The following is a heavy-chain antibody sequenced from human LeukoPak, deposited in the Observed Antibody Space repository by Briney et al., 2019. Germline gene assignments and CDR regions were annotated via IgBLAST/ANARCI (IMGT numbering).Heavy chain of an antibody. CDR1: GFTFSSYA. D-gene: IGHD4-17*01. V-gene: IGHV3-30*04. CDR2: ISFDGSDK. Sequence: GGSLRLSCAASGFTFSSYAMHWVRQAPGKGLEWVALISFDGSDKYYADSVKGRCTISRDNAKNSLYLQMNSLRAEDTAVYYCARDDLWGVTTVHWGQGTLVTVSS. CDR3: ARDDLWGVTTVH. J-gene: IGHJ4*02.